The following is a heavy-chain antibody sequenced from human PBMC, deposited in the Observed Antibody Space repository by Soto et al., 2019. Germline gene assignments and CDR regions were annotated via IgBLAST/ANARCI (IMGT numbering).Heavy chain of an antibody. Sequence: QVQLVQSGAEVQKPGSSVKVSCKASGGTFSSYAISWVRQAPGQGLEWMRGIIPISGTANYAQKFQGRVTITADESTSTAYMELSSLRSEDTAVYYCARSQGSSTSLEIYYYYYYGMDVWGQGTTVTVSS. CDR3: ARSQGSSTSLEIYYYYYYGMDV. J-gene: IGHJ6*02. CDR2: IIPISGTA. CDR1: GGTFSSYA. V-gene: IGHV1-69*01. D-gene: IGHD2-2*01.